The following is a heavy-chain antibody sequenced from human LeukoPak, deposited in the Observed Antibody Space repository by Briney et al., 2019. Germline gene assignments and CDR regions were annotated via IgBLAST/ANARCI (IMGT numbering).Heavy chain of an antibody. Sequence: GASVKVSCKASGGTFSSYAIGWVRQAPGQGLEWMGRIIPIFGTANYAQKFQGRVTITTDESTSTAYMELSSLRSEDTAVYYCARDRNWEHQGAFDYWGQGTLVTVSS. D-gene: IGHD7-27*01. J-gene: IGHJ4*02. CDR2: IIPIFGTA. CDR3: ARDRNWEHQGAFDY. CDR1: GGTFSSYA. V-gene: IGHV1-69*05.